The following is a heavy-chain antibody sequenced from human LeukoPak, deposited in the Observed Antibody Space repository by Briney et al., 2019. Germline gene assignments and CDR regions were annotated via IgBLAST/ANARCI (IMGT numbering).Heavy chain of an antibody. J-gene: IGHJ4*02. V-gene: IGHV3-23*01. CDR1: GFTFSSYA. CDR3: AKDRQYDFWSGYIYFDY. D-gene: IGHD3-3*01. CDR2: ISGSGGST. Sequence: GGSLRLSCAASGFTFSSYAMSWVRQAPGKGLEWVPAISGSGGSTYYADSVKGRFTISRDNSKNTLYLQMNSLRAEDTAVYYCAKDRQYDFWSGYIYFDYWGQGTLVTVSS.